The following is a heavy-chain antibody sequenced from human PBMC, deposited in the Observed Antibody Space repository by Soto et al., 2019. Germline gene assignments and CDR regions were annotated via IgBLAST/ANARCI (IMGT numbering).Heavy chain of an antibody. CDR3: ARDISA. CDR1: GFTVSSNY. D-gene: IGHD3-3*02. V-gene: IGHV3-53*01. Sequence: GESLKISCAASGFTVSSNYMSWVRQAPGKGLEWVSVIYSGCSTYYAYSVKGRFTISKDNSKNTLYLQMNSLRAEDTAVYYCARDISAWGQGTLVTVSS. CDR2: IYSGCST. J-gene: IGHJ4*02.